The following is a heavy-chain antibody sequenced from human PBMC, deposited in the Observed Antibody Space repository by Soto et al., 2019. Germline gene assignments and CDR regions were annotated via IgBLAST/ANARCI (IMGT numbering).Heavy chain of an antibody. V-gene: IGHV3-23*01. CDR3: AKVPTYYDFWSGYPVFDY. J-gene: IGHJ4*02. CDR2: ISGSGGST. CDR1: GFTFSSYA. D-gene: IGHD3-3*01. Sequence: EVQLLESGGGLVQPGGSLRLSCAASGFTFSSYAMSWVRQAPGKGLERVSAISGSGGSTYYADSVKGRFTISRDNSKNTLYLQMNSLGAEDTAVYYCAKVPTYYDFWSGYPVFDYWGQGTLVTVSS.